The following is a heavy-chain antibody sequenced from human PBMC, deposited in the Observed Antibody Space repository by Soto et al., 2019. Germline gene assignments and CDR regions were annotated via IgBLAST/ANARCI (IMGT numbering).Heavy chain of an antibody. D-gene: IGHD5-18*01. V-gene: IGHV3-74*01. Sequence: EVKLVESGGGLVQPGGSLRLSCAVSGFTFSSFWMHWVRQAPGEGLVWVSRINTDGSSTSYADSVKGRFTISRDNAKNTLYLQMNSLRVVDTAMYYCAKRGVYTFGVSYWGQGTLVTVSS. J-gene: IGHJ4*02. CDR2: INTDGSST. CDR1: GFTFSSFW. CDR3: AKRGVYTFGVSY.